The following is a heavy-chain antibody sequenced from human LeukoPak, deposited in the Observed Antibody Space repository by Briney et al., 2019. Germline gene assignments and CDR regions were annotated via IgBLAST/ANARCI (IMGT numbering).Heavy chain of an antibody. J-gene: IGHJ4*02. D-gene: IGHD2-8*01. Sequence: SETLSLTCAVSGYSISSGYYWGWIRQPPGKGLEWIGSIYHSGSTYYNPSLKSRVTISVDTSKNQFSLKLSSVTAADTAVYYCARGIYCTNGVCYVFDYWGQGNLVTVSS. CDR2: IYHSGST. V-gene: IGHV4-38-2*01. CDR3: ARGIYCTNGVCYVFDY. CDR1: GYSISSGYY.